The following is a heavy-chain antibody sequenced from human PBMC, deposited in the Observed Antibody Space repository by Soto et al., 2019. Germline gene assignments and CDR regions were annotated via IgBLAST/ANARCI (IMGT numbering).Heavy chain of an antibody. Sequence: PSETLSLTCSVSGGSIRTSRSYWAWIRQPPGKGLEWLANIFYSGSTFYNPSLASRVSVSVDTSKNEFSLKLRSVTAADTAVYYCARQQKTGDSDLGFGHSDQGTLVNLSS. D-gene: IGHD3-22*01. CDR2: IFYSGST. CDR3: ARQQKTGDSDLGFGH. J-gene: IGHJ5*02. CDR1: GGSIRTSRSY. V-gene: IGHV4-39*01.